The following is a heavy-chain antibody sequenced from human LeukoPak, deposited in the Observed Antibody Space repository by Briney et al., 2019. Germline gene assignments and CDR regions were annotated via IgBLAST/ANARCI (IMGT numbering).Heavy chain of an antibody. Sequence: ASVKVSRKASGYTFTSYGISWVRQAPGQGLEWMGWISAYNGNTNYAQKLQGRVTMTTDTSTSTAYMELRSLRSDDTAVYYCAKERGPYSSSRSWFDPWGQGTLVTVSS. J-gene: IGHJ5*02. CDR2: ISAYNGNT. D-gene: IGHD6-6*01. V-gene: IGHV1-18*01. CDR3: AKERGPYSSSRSWFDP. CDR1: GYTFTSYG.